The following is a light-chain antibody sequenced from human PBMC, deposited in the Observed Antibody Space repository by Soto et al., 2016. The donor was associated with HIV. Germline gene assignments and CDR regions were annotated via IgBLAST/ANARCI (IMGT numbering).Light chain of an antibody. J-gene: IGKJ5*01. V-gene: IGKV2-28*01. Sequence: DIVMTQSPLSLPVTPGEPASISCRSSQSLLHTNGYNYLDWYLQKPGQPPQLLIYFASNRASGVPDRFIGSGSGTDFTLKISRVEAEDVGVYYCMQALQSRITFGQGTRMEIK. CDR1: QSLLHTNGYNY. CDR3: MQALQSRIT. CDR2: FAS.